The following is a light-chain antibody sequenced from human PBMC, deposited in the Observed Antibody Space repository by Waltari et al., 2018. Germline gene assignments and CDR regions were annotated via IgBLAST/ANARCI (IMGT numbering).Light chain of an antibody. CDR2: GAS. CDR1: QSVSSSY. V-gene: IGKV3-20*01. CDR3: QQYGSSTWT. Sequence: EIVLTQSPGTLSLSPGERATLSCRASQSVSSSYLAWYQQKPGQAPRLLIYGASSRATGIPGRFSGSGSGTVFTLTISRLEPEEFAVYYCQQYGSSTWTFGQGTKVEIK. J-gene: IGKJ1*01.